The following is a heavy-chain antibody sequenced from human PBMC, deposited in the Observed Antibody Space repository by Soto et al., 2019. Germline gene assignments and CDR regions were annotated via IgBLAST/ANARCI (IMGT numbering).Heavy chain of an antibody. CDR2: IKSKTDGGTI. D-gene: IGHD7-27*01. J-gene: IGHJ4*02. CDR1: GFTFSNAL. Sequence: EVQLVESGGGLVKPGESLRLSCVASGFTFSNALMTWVRQAPGKGLEWVGRIKSKTDGGTIGYAAPVKGRFTISRDDSKNTLYLQMNSLRTEDTAVYYCTPNCGARDWGQGTLVIVSS. CDR3: TPNCGARD. V-gene: IGHV3-15*01.